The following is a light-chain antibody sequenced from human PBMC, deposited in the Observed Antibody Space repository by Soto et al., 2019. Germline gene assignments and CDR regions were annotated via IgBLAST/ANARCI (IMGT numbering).Light chain of an antibody. Sequence: QSALTQPASVSGSLGQSITISCTGTSSDIGYYNYVSWYQQHPGKAPRLIIYEVSYRPSGVSNRFSASKSANTASLTISGLQAEDEADYYCNSYAVSNSLIFGGGTKLTVL. CDR3: NSYAVSNSLI. CDR2: EVS. J-gene: IGLJ2*01. V-gene: IGLV2-14*01. CDR1: SSDIGYYNY.